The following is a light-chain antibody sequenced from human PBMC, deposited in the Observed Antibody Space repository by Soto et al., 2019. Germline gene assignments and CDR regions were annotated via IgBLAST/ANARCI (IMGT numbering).Light chain of an antibody. J-gene: IGKJ5*01. Sequence: DSQMTESGSSVDVSVGDRVTITCQASHDITNYLNWYQQKPGKAPKLLIYDVSKLETGVPSRFSGSGSGTEFTFTIRSLHPEDIATYFCQQYDSLPSTFGEGTRLEIK. CDR1: HDITNY. CDR2: DVS. CDR3: QQYDSLPST. V-gene: IGKV1-33*01.